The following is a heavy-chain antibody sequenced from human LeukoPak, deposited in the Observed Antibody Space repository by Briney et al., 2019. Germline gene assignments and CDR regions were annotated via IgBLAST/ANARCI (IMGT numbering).Heavy chain of an antibody. CDR2: INHSGST. D-gene: IGHD3-22*01. J-gene: IGHJ4*02. CDR1: GGSFSGYY. V-gene: IGHV4-34*01. CDR3: ASGYYDSSGSVDY. Sequence: SETLSLTCAVYGGSFSGYYWSWIRQPPGKGLEWIGEINHSGSTNYNPSLKGRVTISEDTSKNQFSLKLSSVTAADTAVYYCASGYYDSSGSVDYWGQGTLVTVSS.